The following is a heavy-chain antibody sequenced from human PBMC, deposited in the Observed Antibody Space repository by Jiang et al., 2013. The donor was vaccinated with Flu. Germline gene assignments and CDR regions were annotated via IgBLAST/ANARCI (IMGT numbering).Heavy chain of an antibody. CDR2: ISPRVGST. J-gene: IGHJ5*02. Sequence: SVKVSCKASGYTFTNFYIHWVRQAPGEGLEWMGLISPRVGSTRYAQKFQGRITVTRDTSTSTVYMELRLLRAEDTAVYYCARDRPHNWFDPWGQGTPVTVSS. V-gene: IGHV1-46*01. CDR3: ARDRPHNWFDP. CDR1: GYTFTNFY.